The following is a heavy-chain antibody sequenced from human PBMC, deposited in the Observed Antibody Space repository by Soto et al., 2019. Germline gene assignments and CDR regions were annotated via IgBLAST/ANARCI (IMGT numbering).Heavy chain of an antibody. CDR3: ARDGGYKWNDGGGFDP. D-gene: IGHD1-1*01. CDR1: GYTFTSYG. Sequence: QVQLVQSGAEVKKPGASVKVSCKSSGYTFTSYGISWVRQAPGQGLEWMGWISGYNGNTNYAQKLQGRVTMTIXTXTXXAYMELRSLRSDDTAVYSCARDGGYKWNDGGGFDPWGQGTLVTVSS. CDR2: ISGYNGNT. V-gene: IGHV1-18*01. J-gene: IGHJ5*02.